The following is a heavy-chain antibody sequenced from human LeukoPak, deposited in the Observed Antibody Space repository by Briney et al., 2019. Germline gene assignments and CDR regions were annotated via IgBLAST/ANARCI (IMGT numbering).Heavy chain of an antibody. CDR3: ARRGSAPNWFDP. CDR2: TYHSGST. V-gene: IGHV4-38-2*01. J-gene: IGHJ5*02. Sequence: TETLSLTCVVSGFYLTSGYYWGWIRQPPGKGLEWIGDTYHSGSTYYNPSLKSRVTISVDTSKNQFSLKLISVTAADTAMYYCARRGSAPNWFDPWGQGTLVTVSS. CDR1: GFYLTSGYY.